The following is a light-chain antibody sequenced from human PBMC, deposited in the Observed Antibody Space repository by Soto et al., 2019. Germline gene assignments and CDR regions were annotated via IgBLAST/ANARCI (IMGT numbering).Light chain of an antibody. CDR1: SSNIGAGYN. V-gene: IGLV1-40*01. CDR3: QSYDSSLSGFYV. CDR2: GNS. J-gene: IGLJ1*01. Sequence: QSVLTQPPSVSGAPGQRVTISCTGSSSNIGAGYNVPWYHNLPEAAPKLLIYGNSNRPSGVPDRFSGSKSDTSASLAITGLQAEDEADYYCQSYDSSLSGFYVFGTGTKLTVL.